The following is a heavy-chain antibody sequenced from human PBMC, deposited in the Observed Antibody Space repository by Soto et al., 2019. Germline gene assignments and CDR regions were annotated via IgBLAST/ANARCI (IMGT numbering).Heavy chain of an antibody. Sequence: PSETLCLTCSVSRPSITSRGYYWSWIRQHPGKGLEWIGDIYNSGSTLHDPSVKSRVSRLLDTSNEEFSVKLTSVTAADTAVYYCARYKSDIDMPRLYYFDYWGQATVVTVSS. J-gene: IGHJ4*02. CDR1: RPSITSRGYY. D-gene: IGHD5-12*01. CDR2: IYNSGST. V-gene: IGHV4-31*03. CDR3: ARYKSDIDMPRLYYFDY.